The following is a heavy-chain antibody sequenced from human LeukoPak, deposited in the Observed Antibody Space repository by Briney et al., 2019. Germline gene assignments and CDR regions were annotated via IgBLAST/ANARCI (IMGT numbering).Heavy chain of an antibody. Sequence: GGSLRLSCAASGFTVSSNYMSWVRQAPGKGLEWVSVIYSGGSTYYADSVKGRFTISRDNSKNTLYLQMNSLRAEDTAVYYCARDGLNYYGDYDSWYFDLWGRGTLVTVSS. CDR2: IYSGGST. V-gene: IGHV3-53*01. CDR3: ARDGLNYYGDYDSWYFDL. D-gene: IGHD4-17*01. CDR1: GFTVSSNY. J-gene: IGHJ2*01.